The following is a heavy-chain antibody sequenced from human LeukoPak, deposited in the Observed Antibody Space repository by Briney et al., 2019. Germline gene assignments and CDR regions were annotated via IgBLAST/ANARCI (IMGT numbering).Heavy chain of an antibody. Sequence: GGSLRLSCAASGFTLSSYAMSWVRQAPGKGLEWVSAISGSGGSTYYADSVKGRFTISRDNSKNTLYLQMNSLRAEDTAVYYCAKALPVDTAMVTGYFDYWGQGTLVTVSS. CDR3: AKALPVDTAMVTGYFDY. J-gene: IGHJ4*02. D-gene: IGHD5-18*01. V-gene: IGHV3-23*01. CDR2: ISGSGGST. CDR1: GFTLSSYA.